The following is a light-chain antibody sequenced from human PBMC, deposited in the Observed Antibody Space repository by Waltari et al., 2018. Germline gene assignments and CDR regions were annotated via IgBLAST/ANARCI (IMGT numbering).Light chain of an antibody. V-gene: IGLV2-23*02. CDR2: EVT. J-gene: IGLJ2*01. CDR3: CSYAGSSTFVV. CDR1: SSDVGSYNL. Sequence: QSALTQPASVSGSPGQSITISCTGTSSDVGSYNLVSWYQQPPGKVPKLMIYEVTKRPSGFSNGFSGSKSGNTASLTISGLQAEDEGDYYCCSYAGSSTFVVFGGGTKLTVL.